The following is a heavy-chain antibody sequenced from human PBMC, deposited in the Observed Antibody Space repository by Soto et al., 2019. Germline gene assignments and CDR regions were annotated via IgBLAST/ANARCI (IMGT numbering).Heavy chain of an antibody. Sequence: PGGSLRLSCAASGFTFSSYGMHWVRQAPGKGLEWVAVIWYDGSNKYYADSVKGRFTISRDNSKNTLYLQMNSLRAEDTAVYYCARSQDILATPLAYWGQGTLVTVSS. D-gene: IGHD5-12*01. CDR3: ARSQDILATPLAY. CDR1: GFTFSSYG. V-gene: IGHV3-33*01. J-gene: IGHJ4*02. CDR2: IWYDGSNK.